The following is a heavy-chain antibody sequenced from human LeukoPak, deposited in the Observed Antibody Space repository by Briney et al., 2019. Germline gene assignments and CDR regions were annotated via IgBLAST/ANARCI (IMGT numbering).Heavy chain of an antibody. CDR1: GGSISSYY. CDR2: IYYSGST. V-gene: IGHV4-59*08. CDR3: ARSHVVVPAAKFNWFDP. J-gene: IGHJ5*02. D-gene: IGHD2-2*01. Sequence: PSETLSLTCTVSGGSISSYYWSWIRQPPGKGLEWIGYIYYSGSTNYNPSLKSRVTISVDTSKNQFSLKLSSVTAADTAVYYCARSHVVVPAAKFNWFDPWGQGTLVTVSS.